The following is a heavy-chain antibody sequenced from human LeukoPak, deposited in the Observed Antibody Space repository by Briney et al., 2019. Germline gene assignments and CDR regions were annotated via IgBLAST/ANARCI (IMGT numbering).Heavy chain of an antibody. D-gene: IGHD3-3*01. CDR3: VSDLCGGDDQ. V-gene: IGHV3-74*01. J-gene: IGHJ5*02. Sequence: GGSLRLSCAASGFTFSRYWMHWVRQAPGKGLVWVSCIKSDGSSASIADSAKGRFTISRDNAKDTLYLQMSSLRDEDTAVYYCVSDLCGGDDQWGRGTLVTVSS. CDR2: IKSDGSSA. CDR1: GFTFSRYW.